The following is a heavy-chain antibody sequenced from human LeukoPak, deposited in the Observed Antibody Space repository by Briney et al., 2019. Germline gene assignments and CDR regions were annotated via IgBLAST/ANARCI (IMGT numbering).Heavy chain of an antibody. V-gene: IGHV3-7*01. CDR2: IKQDGSEK. Sequence: GGSLRLSCAASGFTFSSYWMSWVRQAPGKGLEWVANIKQDGSEKYYVDSVKGRFTISRDNAKNSLYLQMNSLRAEDTAVNYCARDKGSSWYNYYYYYMDVWGKGTTVIVSS. CDR1: GFTFSSYW. CDR3: ARDKGSSWYNYYYYYMDV. D-gene: IGHD6-13*01. J-gene: IGHJ6*03.